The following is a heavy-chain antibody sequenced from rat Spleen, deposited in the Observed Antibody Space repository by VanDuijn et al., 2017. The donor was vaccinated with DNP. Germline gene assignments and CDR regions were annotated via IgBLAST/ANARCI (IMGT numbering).Heavy chain of an antibody. V-gene: IGHV5-25*01. CDR1: GLTFSDCY. Sequence: EVQVVESGGDLVQPGRSLKLSCVVSGLTFSDCYMAWVRQAPSKGLEWVASISTNGGNSVYRDSVKGRFTISRDNAKSTLYLQMDSLRSEDTATYYCITWGWLLGMDAWGQGTSVTVS. J-gene: IGHJ4*01. CDR3: ITWGWLLGMDA. D-gene: IGHD1-12*03. CDR2: ISTNGGNS.